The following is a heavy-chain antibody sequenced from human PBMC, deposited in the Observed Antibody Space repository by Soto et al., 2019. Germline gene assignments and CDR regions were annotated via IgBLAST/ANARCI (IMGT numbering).Heavy chain of an antibody. CDR3: ARHMATTTTGGGDYYCYYGIDV. V-gene: IGHV5-51*01. Sequence: GESLKISCKGSGYSFTSYWIGWVRQMPGKGLEWVGIIYPGDSDTRYSPSFQGQVTISADKSISTAYLQWSSLKASDTAMYYRARHMATTTTGGGDYYCYYGIDVWGQGTRVTVSS. CDR1: GYSFTSYW. CDR2: IYPGDSDT. D-gene: IGHD4-4*01. J-gene: IGHJ6*02.